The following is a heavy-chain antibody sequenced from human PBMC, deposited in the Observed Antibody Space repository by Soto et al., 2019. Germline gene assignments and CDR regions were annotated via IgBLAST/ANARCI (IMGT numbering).Heavy chain of an antibody. CDR3: GRGLTRNANYINP. V-gene: IGHV4-30-4*01. J-gene: IGHJ5*02. CDR2: IYYTGKT. D-gene: IGHD1-7*01. CDR1: GNYIHVGGYY. Sequence: SETLSLTCSVSGNYIHVGGYYWTWIRQRPGKGLEWMGYIYYTGKTYYNPSLESRLTMSVDRSKNQFSLRLTSVTAADTAVYFCGRGLTRNANYINPRGQRPLVTVSS.